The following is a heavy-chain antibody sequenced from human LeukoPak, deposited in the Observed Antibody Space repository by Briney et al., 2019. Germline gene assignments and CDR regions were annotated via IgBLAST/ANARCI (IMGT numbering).Heavy chain of an antibody. CDR1: GFTFSRYS. V-gene: IGHV3-64*01. J-gene: IGHJ4*02. CDR2: ISNNGGST. D-gene: IGHD2-8*01. CDR3: VKDGLMRFFDY. Sequence: TGGSLRLSCAASGFTFSRYSMHWVRQAPGKGLEYVSAISNNGGSTYYAKSVKGRFTISRDNSKNTLYLQMNSLRAEDTAVYYCVKDGLMRFFDYWGQGTLVTVSS.